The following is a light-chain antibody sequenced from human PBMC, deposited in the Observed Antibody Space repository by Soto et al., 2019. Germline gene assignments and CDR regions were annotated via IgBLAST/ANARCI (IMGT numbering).Light chain of an antibody. CDR3: QQYGSPGT. V-gene: IGKV3-20*01. Sequence: EIVLTQSPGTLSLSPGGRATLSCRASQSVSSYYLAWYQQKPGQAPRLLIYAASSRATCIPDRFSGGGSWTDFTLTISSLEPEDFAVYYCQQYGSPGTCGQGTKVDIK. CDR1: QSVSSYY. J-gene: IGKJ1*01. CDR2: AAS.